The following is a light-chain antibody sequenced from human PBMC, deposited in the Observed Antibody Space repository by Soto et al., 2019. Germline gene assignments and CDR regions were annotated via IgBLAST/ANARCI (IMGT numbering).Light chain of an antibody. J-gene: IGLJ2*01. CDR1: SSNIGSNA. CDR2: SNN. Sequence: QSALTQPPSASGTPGQRVTISCSGSSSNIGSNAVNWYHQLPGTAPKLLIYSNNQRPSGVPDRFSGSKSGTSASLAISGLQSEDEADYYCATWDDSLNEVVFGGGTKLTVL. CDR3: ATWDDSLNEVV. V-gene: IGLV1-44*01.